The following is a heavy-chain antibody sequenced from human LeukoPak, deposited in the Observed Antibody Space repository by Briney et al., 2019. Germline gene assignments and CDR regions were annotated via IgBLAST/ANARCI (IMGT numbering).Heavy chain of an antibody. D-gene: IGHD3-22*01. CDR3: ARALYYYDRFDAFDI. CDR2: MSPNSGDT. J-gene: IGHJ3*02. Sequence: ASVKVSCKASGYTFTSYDFNWVRQATGQRPEWMGWMSPNSGDTGYAQKFQDRVTMTRNTSISTAYMELSSLRSDDTAVYYCARALYYYDRFDAFDIWGQGTMVTVSS. V-gene: IGHV1-8*01. CDR1: GYTFTSYD.